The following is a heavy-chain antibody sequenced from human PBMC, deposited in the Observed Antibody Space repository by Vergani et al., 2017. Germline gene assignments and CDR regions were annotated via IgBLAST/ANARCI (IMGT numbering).Heavy chain of an antibody. Sequence: QVQLQESGPGLVKPSETLSLTCTVSGGSVSSGSYYWSWIRQPAGKGLEWIGYIYYSGSTNYNPSLKSRVTISVDTSKNQFSLNLSSVTAADTAVYYCARARAFDYWGQGTLVTVSS. CDR3: ARARAFDY. CDR1: GGSVSSGSYY. V-gene: IGHV4-61*10. CDR2: IYYSGST. J-gene: IGHJ4*02.